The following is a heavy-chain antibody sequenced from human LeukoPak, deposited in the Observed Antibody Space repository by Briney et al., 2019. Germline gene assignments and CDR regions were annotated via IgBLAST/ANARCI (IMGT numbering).Heavy chain of an antibody. CDR2: IYNSGST. CDR3: ARDSGGPHSGFEI. Sequence: PSETLSLTCTVSGSPISSYYWSWVRQPPGKGLEWVGYIYNSGSTNYNPSLKSRVTISVDTSKNQYSLKMSSVTAADTAVYYCARDSGGPHSGFEIWGQGTMVTASS. J-gene: IGHJ3*02. CDR1: GSPISSYY. D-gene: IGHD1-26*01. V-gene: IGHV4-59*01.